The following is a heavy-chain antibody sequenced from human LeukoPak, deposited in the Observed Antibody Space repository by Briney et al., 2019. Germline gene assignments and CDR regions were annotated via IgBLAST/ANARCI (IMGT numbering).Heavy chain of an antibody. CDR3: VSFYEAY. CDR1: GNYW. Sequence: GGSLRLSCAASGNYWMHWVRQAPGKGLVWVSHINSDGSWTSYADPVKGRFTISKDNAKNTVYLQMNNLRAEDTAVYYCVSFYEAYWGRGTLVTVSS. D-gene: IGHD2/OR15-2a*01. V-gene: IGHV3-74*01. J-gene: IGHJ4*02. CDR2: INSDGSWT.